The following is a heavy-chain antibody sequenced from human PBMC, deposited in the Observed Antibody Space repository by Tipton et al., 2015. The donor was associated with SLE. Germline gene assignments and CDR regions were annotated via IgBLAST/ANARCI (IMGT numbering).Heavy chain of an antibody. Sequence: TLSLTCAVYGGSFSGHYCSWIRQPPGKGLEWIGEITHSGSTNYNPSLKSRVTISIDTSKNQFSLKLSSVTAADTAMYYCGRGKDYDFWSGYYRRDAIDIWGQGTMVTVSS. CDR3: GRGKDYDFWSGYYRRDAIDI. CDR1: GGSFSGHY. V-gene: IGHV4-34*01. D-gene: IGHD3-3*01. CDR2: ITHSGST. J-gene: IGHJ3*02.